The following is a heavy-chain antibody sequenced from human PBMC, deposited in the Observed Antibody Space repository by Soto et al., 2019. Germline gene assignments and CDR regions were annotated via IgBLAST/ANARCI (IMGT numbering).Heavy chain of an antibody. Sequence: EVHLLESGGALVQPGGSLTLSCAASGFSFSDYAMSWVRQAPGKGLEWVSSISRTGDSAYYADSVKGRFAISRDRSKNRLTLQMNSLRVEDRAVYYCANGPDGSGYYHNWFDPWGQGTLLTVPS. CDR3: ANGPDGSGYYHNWFDP. J-gene: IGHJ5*02. V-gene: IGHV3-23*01. D-gene: IGHD3-22*01. CDR1: GFSFSDYA. CDR2: ISRTGDSA.